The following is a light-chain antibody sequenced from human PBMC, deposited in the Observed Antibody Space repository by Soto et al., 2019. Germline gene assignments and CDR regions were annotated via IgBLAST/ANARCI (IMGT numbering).Light chain of an antibody. J-gene: IGKJ4*01. CDR2: GAS. CDR3: QQLNSYPT. V-gene: IGKV1-9*01. CDR1: QDMNTH. Sequence: DIQMTQSPSTLSASVGDRVTITCRASQDMNTHIAWYQHTPGKAPTRLIYGASTLQSGVPARFSGSESGAVFTLTISSLQPEDFATFYCQQLNSYPTFGGGTKV.